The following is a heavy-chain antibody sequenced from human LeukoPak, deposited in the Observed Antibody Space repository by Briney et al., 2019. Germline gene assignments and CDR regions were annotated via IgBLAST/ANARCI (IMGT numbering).Heavy chain of an antibody. CDR3: VKENGRYPEPYYFDY. V-gene: IGHV3-64D*06. CDR2: IISNGGST. CDR1: GFTFSRYA. D-gene: IGHD3-9*01. J-gene: IGHJ4*02. Sequence: GGSLRLSCSASGFTFSRYALHWVRQAPAKGLEYVSGIISNGGSTNYADSVKGRFTISRDNSKNTLYLQMSSLRPEDTAVYYCVKENGRYPEPYYFDYWGQGTLVTVSS.